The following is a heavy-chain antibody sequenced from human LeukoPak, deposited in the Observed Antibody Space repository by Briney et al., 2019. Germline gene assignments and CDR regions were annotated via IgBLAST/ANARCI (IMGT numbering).Heavy chain of an antibody. D-gene: IGHD3-9*01. V-gene: IGHV3-33*01. CDR2: IWYDGSNK. J-gene: IGHJ6*02. CDR1: GFTFSTYG. CDR3: ARGSRYFDWLLYTHYGMDV. Sequence: GGSLRLSCAASGFTFSTYGMHWVRQAPGKGLEWVAVIWYDGSNKQYADSVKGRFTISRDNSKNTLYLQMNSLRAEDTAVYYCARGSRYFDWLLYTHYGMDVWGQGTTVTVSS.